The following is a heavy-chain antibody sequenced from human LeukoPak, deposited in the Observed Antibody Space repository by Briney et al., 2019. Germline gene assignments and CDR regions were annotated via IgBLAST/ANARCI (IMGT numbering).Heavy chain of an antibody. J-gene: IGHJ4*02. CDR1: GFTFSNYN. Sequence: GGSLRLSCAASGFTFSNYNMNWVRQAPGKGLEWISYISNSGSTIYYADSVKGRFTISRDNAKNSLYLQMNSLRAEDTAVYFCATSGLSRFGFWGQGTLVTVSS. D-gene: IGHD2/OR15-2a*01. CDR3: ATSGLSRFGF. CDR2: ISNSGSTI. V-gene: IGHV3-48*01.